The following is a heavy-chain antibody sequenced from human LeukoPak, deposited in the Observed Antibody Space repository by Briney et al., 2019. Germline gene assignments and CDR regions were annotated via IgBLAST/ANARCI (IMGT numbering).Heavy chain of an antibody. CDR2: INHSGST. V-gene: IGHV4-34*01. CDR3: ARERPSYYDILTGYYPRSLPYYFDY. Sequence: PSETLSLTCAVYGGSYSGYYWSWIRQPPGKGLEWIGEINHSGSTNYNPSLKSRVTISVDTSKNQFSLKLSSVTAADTAVYYCARERPSYYDILTGYYPRSLPYYFDYWGQGTLVTVSS. CDR1: GGSYSGYY. D-gene: IGHD3-9*01. J-gene: IGHJ4*02.